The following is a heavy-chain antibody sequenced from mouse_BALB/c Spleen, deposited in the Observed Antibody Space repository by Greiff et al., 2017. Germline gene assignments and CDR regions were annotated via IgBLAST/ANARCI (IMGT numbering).Heavy chain of an antibody. J-gene: IGHJ4*01. CDR2: IDPANGNT. Sequence: VQLQQSGAELVKPGASVKLSCTASGFNIKDTYMHWVKQRPEQGLEWIGRIDPANGNTKYDPKFQGKATITADTSSNTAYLQLSSLTSEDTAVYYCAREDYGNYNYYAMDYWGQGTSVTVSS. CDR3: AREDYGNYNYYAMDY. D-gene: IGHD2-1*01. V-gene: IGHV14-3*02. CDR1: GFNIKDTY.